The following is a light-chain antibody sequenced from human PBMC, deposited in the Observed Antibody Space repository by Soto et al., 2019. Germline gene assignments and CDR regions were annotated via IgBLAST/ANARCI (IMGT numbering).Light chain of an antibody. CDR3: QQSYSTPWT. V-gene: IGKV1-39*01. J-gene: IGKJ1*01. CDR1: ESLSTY. Sequence: DIQMTQSPSSLSASVGDRVSITCRASESLSTYLNWYQQKPGKAPKLLIYDASSLQSGVPSRFSGSGSGTDFTLTVSSLQPEDFAIYFCQQSYSTPWTFGHGTKVDIK. CDR2: DAS.